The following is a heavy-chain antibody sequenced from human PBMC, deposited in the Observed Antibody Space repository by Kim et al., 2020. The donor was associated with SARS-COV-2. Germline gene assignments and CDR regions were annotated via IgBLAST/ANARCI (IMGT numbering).Heavy chain of an antibody. CDR3: RRDHLGDSPS. V-gene: IGHV3-53*01. D-gene: IGHD2-21*02. CDR2: IHTDGTT. J-gene: IGHJ4*02. Sequence: GGSLRLSCADAGFTVSDHYLSWVRQAPGKGLEWISMIHTDGTTYYADSVMGRFTIPSDTSTNTLYLQMNNLRAEYTAVYYCRRDHLGDSPSWGQGTRITISS. CDR1: GFTVSDHY.